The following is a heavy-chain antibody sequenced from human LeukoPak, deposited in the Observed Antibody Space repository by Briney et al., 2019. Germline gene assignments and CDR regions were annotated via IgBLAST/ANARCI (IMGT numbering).Heavy chain of an antibody. V-gene: IGHV1-8*01. D-gene: IGHD2-21*02. CDR2: MNPNSGNT. Sequence: ASVKASCKASGYTFTSFDINWVRQATGQGLEWMGWMNPNSGNTGYAQKFQGRVTMTRNTSISTAYMELSSLRSEDTAVYYCANHRDMTWFDPWGQGTLVTVSS. CDR3: ANHRDMTWFDP. CDR1: GYTFTSFD. J-gene: IGHJ5*02.